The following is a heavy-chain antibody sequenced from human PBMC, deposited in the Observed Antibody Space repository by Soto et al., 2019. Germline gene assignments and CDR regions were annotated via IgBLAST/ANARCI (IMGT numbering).Heavy chain of an antibody. CDR3: ARVTIADDAFDI. J-gene: IGHJ3*02. CDR2: IYYSGTT. CDR1: GGSVSSASCF. V-gene: IGHV4-61*03. Sequence: QVQLQESGPGLLKPSETLSLTCTVSGGSVSSASCFWRWIRQPPGKGLVWIGYIYYSGTTNYNPSLKSRVIISVDASKNHFSLKLTSVTAADTAVYYCARVTIADDAFDIWGQGTMVTVSS. D-gene: IGHD2-15*01.